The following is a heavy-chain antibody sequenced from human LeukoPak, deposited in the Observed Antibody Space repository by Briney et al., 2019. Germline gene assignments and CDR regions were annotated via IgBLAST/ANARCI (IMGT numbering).Heavy chain of an antibody. CDR2: INAGNGNT. CDR1: GYTFTSYA. Sequence: ASVKVSCKASGYTFTSYAMHWVRQAPGQRLEWMGWINAGNGNTKYSQKFQGRVTITRDTSASTAYMELSSLRSEDTAVYYCARTMGPLLVGATGWFDPWGKGTLVTVSS. CDR3: ARTMGPLLVGATGWFDP. V-gene: IGHV1-3*01. J-gene: IGHJ5*02. D-gene: IGHD1-26*01.